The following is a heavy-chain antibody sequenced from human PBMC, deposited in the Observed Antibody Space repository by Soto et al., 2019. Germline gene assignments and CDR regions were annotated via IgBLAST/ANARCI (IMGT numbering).Heavy chain of an antibody. CDR1: GYTFSVYY. Sequence: GASVKVSCKASGYTFSVYYIHCLLQSPLQWREWMGCINPNSGGTNYAQKFQGRVTVTRDTPTSTAYMELSRLTSDDTAVYYCARSLTEGYCTITGCYTRPLYGMDVWGQGTTVTVSS. J-gene: IGHJ6*02. CDR2: INPNSGGT. CDR3: ARSLTEGYCTITGCYTRPLYGMDV. V-gene: IGHV1-2*02. D-gene: IGHD2-2*02.